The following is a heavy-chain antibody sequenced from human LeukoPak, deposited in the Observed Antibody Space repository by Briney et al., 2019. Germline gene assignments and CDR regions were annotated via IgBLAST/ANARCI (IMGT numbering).Heavy chain of an antibody. CDR2: INPNSGGT. J-gene: IGHJ4*02. Sequence: ASVKVSCKASGYTFTGYYMHWVRQAPGQGLEWMGWINPNSGGTNYAQKFQVRVTMPRDTSISTAYMELSRLRSDDTAVYYCARSYYYDSSGEDYWGQGTLVTVSS. V-gene: IGHV1-2*02. D-gene: IGHD3-22*01. CDR3: ARSYYYDSSGEDY. CDR1: GYTFTGYY.